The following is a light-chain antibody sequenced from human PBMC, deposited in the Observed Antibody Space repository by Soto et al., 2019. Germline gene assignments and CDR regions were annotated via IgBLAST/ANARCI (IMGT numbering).Light chain of an antibody. V-gene: IGKV3-11*01. Sequence: EIVLTQSPATLSLSPGERATLSCRASQSVSSYLAWYQQKPGQAPRLLIYDASNRATGIPARFSGSGSGTDLTLTISRLEPEDFAVYYCQQRSNWPSFGGGTKVEIK. CDR1: QSVSSY. CDR2: DAS. CDR3: QQRSNWPS. J-gene: IGKJ4*01.